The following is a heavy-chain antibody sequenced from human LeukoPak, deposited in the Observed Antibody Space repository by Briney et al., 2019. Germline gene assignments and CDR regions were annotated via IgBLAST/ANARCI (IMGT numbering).Heavy chain of an antibody. Sequence: SETLSLTCTVSGGSISSGGYYWSWIRQHPGKGLEWIGYIYYSGSTYYNPSLKTRVTISVDTSKNQFSLKLSSVTVADTAVYYCARGYDFWSGSSYGMDVWGQRTTVTVSS. CDR1: GGSISSGGYY. J-gene: IGHJ6*02. CDR3: ARGYDFWSGSSYGMDV. V-gene: IGHV4-31*03. CDR2: IYYSGST. D-gene: IGHD3-3*01.